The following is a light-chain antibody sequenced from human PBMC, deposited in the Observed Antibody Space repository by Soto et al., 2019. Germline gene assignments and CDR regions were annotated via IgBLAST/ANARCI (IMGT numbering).Light chain of an antibody. V-gene: IGKV4-1*01. CDR2: WAS. Sequence: DIVMTQSPDSLAVSLGERATINCKSSQSVFYTSNSRNYLAWYQQRPGQAPKLLISWASTREFGVPDRFSGSGSGTDFTLTISGLQAEDVAVYYCQHYYSIPLTFGDGTKVEIK. J-gene: IGKJ4*01. CDR1: QSVFYTSNSRNY. CDR3: QHYYSIPLT.